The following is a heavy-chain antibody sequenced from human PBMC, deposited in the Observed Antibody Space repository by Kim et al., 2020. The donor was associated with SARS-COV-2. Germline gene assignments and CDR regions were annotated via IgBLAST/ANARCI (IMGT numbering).Heavy chain of an antibody. J-gene: IGHJ4*02. CDR3: ARGHLGELSSNDY. Sequence: ADAVKGRFTTTRDNAKTTLYLQMNSRRAEDTAVYYCARGHLGELSSNDYWGQGTLVTVSS. D-gene: IGHD3-16*02. V-gene: IGHV3-74*01.